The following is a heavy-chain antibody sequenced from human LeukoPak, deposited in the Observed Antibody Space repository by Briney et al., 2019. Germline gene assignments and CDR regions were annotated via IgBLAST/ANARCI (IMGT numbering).Heavy chain of an antibody. CDR1: GYTFTSYG. CDR2: ISAYNGNT. Sequence: GASVKVSCKASGYTFTSYGISWVRQAPGQGLEWMGWISAYNGNTNYARKLQGRVTMTTDTSTSTAYMELRSLRSDDTAVYYCARFRDCSSTSCYAGFRLYFDYWGRGTLVTVSS. J-gene: IGHJ4*02. CDR3: ARFRDCSSTSCYAGFRLYFDY. D-gene: IGHD2-2*01. V-gene: IGHV1-18*01.